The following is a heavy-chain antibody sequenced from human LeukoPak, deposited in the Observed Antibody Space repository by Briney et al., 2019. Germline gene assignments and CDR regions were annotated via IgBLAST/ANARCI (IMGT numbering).Heavy chain of an antibody. V-gene: IGHV3-7*02. J-gene: IGHJ4*02. CDR1: GFIFSTYW. CDR2: IELDGSQK. CDR3: ATFYSAFFFDY. D-gene: IGHD2-15*01. Sequence: GGSLRLSCAASGFIFSTYWMSWVRQAPGKGLEWVANIELDGSQKYYVDSVKGRFTISRDNAKNSLYLQMNSLRAEDTAVYYCATFYSAFFFDYWGQGTLATVSS.